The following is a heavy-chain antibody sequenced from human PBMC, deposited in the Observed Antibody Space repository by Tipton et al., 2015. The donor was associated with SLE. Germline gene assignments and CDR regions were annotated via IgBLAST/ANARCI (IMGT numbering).Heavy chain of an antibody. CDR3: ARGAEDYDILTGYNDY. CDR1: GGSVNINSHY. CDR2: LYYSGST. V-gene: IGHV4-39*07. Sequence: TLSLTCTVSGGSVNINSHYWAWIRQPPGKELEWIGSLYYSGSTYYRPSLKSRVTISVDTSKNQFSLKLRSVTAADTAVYYCARGAEDYDILTGYNDYWGQGTLVTVSS. D-gene: IGHD3-9*01. J-gene: IGHJ4*02.